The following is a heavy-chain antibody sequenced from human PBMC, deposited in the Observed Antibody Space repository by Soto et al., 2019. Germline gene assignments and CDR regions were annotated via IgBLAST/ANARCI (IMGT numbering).Heavy chain of an antibody. Sequence: ASVKVSCKASGYTFTSYGISWVRQAPGQGLEWMGWISAYSGNTNYAQKFQGRVTITRDTSASTAYMELSSLRSEDTAVYYCARAWVVVTAPDYWGQGTLVTVSS. J-gene: IGHJ4*02. CDR2: ISAYSGNT. CDR1: GYTFTSYG. CDR3: ARAWVVVTAPDY. V-gene: IGHV1-18*01. D-gene: IGHD2-21*02.